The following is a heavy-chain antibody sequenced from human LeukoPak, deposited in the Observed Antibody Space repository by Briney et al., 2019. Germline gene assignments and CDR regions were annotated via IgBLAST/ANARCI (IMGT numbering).Heavy chain of an antibody. CDR1: GFTFSSYD. J-gene: IGHJ3*02. CDR2: IGTAGDT. V-gene: IGHV3-13*01. D-gene: IGHD2-2*01. Sequence: GGSLRLSCAASGFTFSSYDMHWVRQATGKGLEWVSAIGTAGDTYYPGSVKGRFTISRENAKNSLYLQMNSLRAGDTAVYYCARSSSISCYGCDAFDIWGQGTMVTVSS. CDR3: ARSSSISCYGCDAFDI.